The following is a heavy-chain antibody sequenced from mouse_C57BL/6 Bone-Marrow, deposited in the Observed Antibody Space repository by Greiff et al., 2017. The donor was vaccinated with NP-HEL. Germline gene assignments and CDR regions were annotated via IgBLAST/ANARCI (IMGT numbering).Heavy chain of an antibody. J-gene: IGHJ1*03. CDR1: GYTFTSYW. D-gene: IGHD1-1*01. Sequence: VQLQQPGAELVKPGASVKLSCKASGYTFTSYWMHWVKQRPGQGLEWIGMIHPNSGSTNYNEKFKSKATLTVDQSSSTAYMQLSSLTSEHSAVYYCARERYYGSSYVWYFEVWGTGTTVTVSS. CDR3: ARERYYGSSYVWYFEV. V-gene: IGHV1-64*01. CDR2: IHPNSGST.